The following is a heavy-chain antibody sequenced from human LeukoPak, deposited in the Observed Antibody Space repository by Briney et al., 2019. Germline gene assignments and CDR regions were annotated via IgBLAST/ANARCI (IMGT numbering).Heavy chain of an antibody. J-gene: IGHJ4*02. CDR1: GFTFSSYS. CDR2: ISYDGSNK. V-gene: IGHV3-30*03. Sequence: GGSLRLSCAASGFTFSSYSMNWVRQAPGKGLEWVAVISYDGSNKYYADSVKGRFTISRDNSKNTLYLQMNSLRAEDTAVYYCARDGGSCTNGVCQYYFDYWGQGTLVTVSS. D-gene: IGHD2-8*01. CDR3: ARDGGSCTNGVCQYYFDY.